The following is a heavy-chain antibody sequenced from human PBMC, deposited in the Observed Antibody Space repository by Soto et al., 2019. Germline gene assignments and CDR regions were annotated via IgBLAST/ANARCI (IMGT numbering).Heavy chain of an antibody. CDR3: ARDLGRALASDAFDI. CDR2: IIPILGIA. D-gene: IGHD6-19*01. J-gene: IGHJ3*02. V-gene: IGHV1-69*08. Sequence: QVQLVQSGAEVKKPGSSVKVSCKASGGTFSSYTISWVRQAPGQGLEWMGRIIPILGIANYAQKFLGRVTITSDKSTSTAYMERSSLRSEDTAVYYCARDLGRALASDAFDIWGQGTMVTVSS. CDR1: GGTFSSYT.